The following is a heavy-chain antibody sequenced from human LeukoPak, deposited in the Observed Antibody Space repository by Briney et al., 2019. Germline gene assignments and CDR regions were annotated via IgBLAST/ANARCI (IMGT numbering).Heavy chain of an antibody. CDR1: GFTFSSYS. CDR3: ARDEGYYDSSGYYFLRFYFDY. J-gene: IGHJ4*02. D-gene: IGHD3-22*01. Sequence: GGSLRLSCATSGFTFSSYSMNWVRQAPGKGLEWVAVISYDGSNKYYADSVKGRFTISRDNSKNTLYLQMNSLRAEDTAVYYCARDEGYYDSSGYYFLRFYFDYWGQGTLVTVSS. CDR2: ISYDGSNK. V-gene: IGHV3-30*03.